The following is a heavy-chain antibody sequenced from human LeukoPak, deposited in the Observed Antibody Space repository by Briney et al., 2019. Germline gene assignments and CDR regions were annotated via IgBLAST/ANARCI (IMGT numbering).Heavy chain of an antibody. CDR3: ARGARWTDY. CDR2: ISYTGST. V-gene: IGHV4-59*01. Sequence: PETLSLTCTVSGGSINNYYWTWVRQPPGKGLEWIGYISYTGSTSYNPSLKNRVTMSVDTSKNQFSLKVSSVTAADTAVYYCARGARWTDYWGQGTLVTVSS. D-gene: IGHD2-15*01. J-gene: IGHJ4*02. CDR1: GGSINNYY.